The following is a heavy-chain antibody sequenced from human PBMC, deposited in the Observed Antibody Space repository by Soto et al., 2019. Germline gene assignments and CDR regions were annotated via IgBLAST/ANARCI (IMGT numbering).Heavy chain of an antibody. CDR3: AMDWNYRYFDA. Sequence: SETLSLTRTVSGDSVGSRTSYWSWIRQPPGKGLEWLGYVANSGTTNYNPSLKSRVTLSLDTSNNQFSLNLASVTAANTAVYYCAMDWNYRYFDAGGQGVLVT. CDR1: GDSVGSRTSY. D-gene: IGHD1-7*01. CDR2: VANSGTT. V-gene: IGHV4-61*01. J-gene: IGHJ4*02.